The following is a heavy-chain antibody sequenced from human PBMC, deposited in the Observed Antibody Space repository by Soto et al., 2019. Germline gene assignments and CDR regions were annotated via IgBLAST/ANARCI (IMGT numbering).Heavy chain of an antibody. V-gene: IGHV3-74*01. Sequence: TGGSLRLSCAASGFTFSSYWMHWVRQAPGKGLVWVSRINSDGSSTSYADSVKGRFTISRDNAKNTLYLQMNSLRAEDTAVYYCARGEYQLLYWNVGYYYGMDVWGQGTTVTVSS. CDR1: GFTFSSYW. CDR3: ARGEYQLLYWNVGYYYGMDV. J-gene: IGHJ6*02. CDR2: INSDGSST. D-gene: IGHD2-2*02.